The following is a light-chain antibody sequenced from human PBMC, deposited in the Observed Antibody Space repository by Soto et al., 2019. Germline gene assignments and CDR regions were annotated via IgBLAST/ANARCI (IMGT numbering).Light chain of an antibody. CDR2: DAS. CDR3: QQYNNWPPWT. V-gene: IGKV3-15*01. J-gene: IGKJ1*01. Sequence: ILMTQSPATLSVSPGERATLSCRASQSVSNNLAWYQQKPGQAPRLLIYDASTRATGIPARFSGSGSGTQCTLTTSGLQSEDFAVYYCQQYNNWPPWTFGQGTKVELK. CDR1: QSVSNN.